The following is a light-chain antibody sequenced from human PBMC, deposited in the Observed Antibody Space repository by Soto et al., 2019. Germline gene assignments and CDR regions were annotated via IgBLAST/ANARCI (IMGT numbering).Light chain of an antibody. CDR1: SRDVGSYNL. CDR2: EGS. CDR3: CSYAGSSTFYV. Sequence: QSVLTQPASVSGSPGQWTTISCPGTSRDVGSYNLVSWYQQHPGKAPKLMIYEGSKRPSGVSNRFSGSKSGNTASLTISGLQAEDEADYYCCSYAGSSTFYVFGTGTKLTVL. J-gene: IGLJ1*01. V-gene: IGLV2-23*01.